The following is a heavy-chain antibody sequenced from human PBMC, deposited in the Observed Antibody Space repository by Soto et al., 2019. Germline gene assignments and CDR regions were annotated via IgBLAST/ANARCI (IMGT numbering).Heavy chain of an antibody. CDR1: GGSISSSNW. Sequence: SETLALTCAVSGGSISSSNWWSWVRQPPGKGLEWIGEIYHSESTNYNPSLKSRVTISVDKSKNQFSLKLSSVTAADTAVYYCARASGSRPFDYWGQGTLVTVSS. CDR3: ARASGSRPFDY. D-gene: IGHD3-10*01. V-gene: IGHV4-4*02. CDR2: IYHSEST. J-gene: IGHJ4*02.